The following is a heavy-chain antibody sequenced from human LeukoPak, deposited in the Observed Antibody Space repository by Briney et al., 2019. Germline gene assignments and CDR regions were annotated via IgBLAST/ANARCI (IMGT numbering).Heavy chain of an antibody. CDR1: GYTFTSYG. CDR3: ARTMVRGVIPNYYMDV. V-gene: IGHV1-18*01. D-gene: IGHD3-10*01. Sequence: ASVKVSCKASGYTFTSYGISWVRQAPGQGLEWMGWISAYNGNTNYAQKLQGRVTMTTDTSTSTAYMELRSLRSDDTAVYYCARTMVRGVIPNYYMDVWGKGTTGTVSS. J-gene: IGHJ6*03. CDR2: ISAYNGNT.